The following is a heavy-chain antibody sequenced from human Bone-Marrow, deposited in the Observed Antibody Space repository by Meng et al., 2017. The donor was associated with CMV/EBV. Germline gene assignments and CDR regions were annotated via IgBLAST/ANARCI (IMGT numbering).Heavy chain of an antibody. D-gene: IGHD3-22*01. CDR3: ARVSADSSGFYRSRWFDP. J-gene: IGHJ5*02. V-gene: IGHV3-7*03. Sequence: FTCRAYWMSWVRQAPGMGLEWVANMNQDGREKHYVDSVKGRFTLSRDNAEKSLHLQMNSLRAEDTAVYYCARVSADSSGFYRSRWFDPWGQGTLVTVSS. CDR2: MNQDGREK. CDR1: FTCRAYW.